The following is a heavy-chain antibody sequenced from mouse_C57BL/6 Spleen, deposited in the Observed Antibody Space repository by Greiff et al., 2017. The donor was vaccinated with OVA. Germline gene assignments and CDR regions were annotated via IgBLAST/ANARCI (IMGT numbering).Heavy chain of an antibody. CDR1: GYTFTSYW. J-gene: IGHJ2*01. D-gene: IGHD4-1*01. CDR3: APQLTGTNFGY. Sequence: QVQLKQSGAELAKPGASVKLSCKASGYTFTSYWMHWVKQRPGQGLEWIGYINPSSGYTKYNQKFKDKATLTADKSSSTAYMQLSSLTYEDSAVYYCAPQLTGTNFGYWGQGTTLTVSS. CDR2: INPSSGYT. V-gene: IGHV1-7*01.